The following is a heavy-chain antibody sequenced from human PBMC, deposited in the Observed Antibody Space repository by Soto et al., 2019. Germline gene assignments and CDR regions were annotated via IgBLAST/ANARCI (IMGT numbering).Heavy chain of an antibody. CDR2: IYYSGST. CDR3: ARVVTFSYYFDY. Sequence: SETLSLTCTVSGGSISSGGYYWSWIRQHPGKGLEWIGYIYYSGSTYYNPSLKSRVTISVGTSKNQFSLKLSSVTAADTAVYYCARVVTFSYYFDYWGQGTLVTSPQ. CDR1: GGSISSGGYY. J-gene: IGHJ4*02. D-gene: IGHD5-18*01. V-gene: IGHV4-31*02.